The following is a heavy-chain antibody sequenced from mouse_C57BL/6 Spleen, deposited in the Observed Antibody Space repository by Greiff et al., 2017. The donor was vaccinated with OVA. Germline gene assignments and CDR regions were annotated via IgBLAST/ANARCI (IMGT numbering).Heavy chain of an antibody. V-gene: IGHV1-15*01. CDR2: IDPDTGGT. J-gene: IGHJ2*01. CDR1: GYTFTDYE. CDR3: TRIHFDD. Sequence: VQLVESGAELVRPGASVTLSCKASGYTFTDYEMHWVKQTPVHGLEWIGAIDPDTGGTAYNQKFKGKAILTADKSSSTAYMELRSLTSEDSAVYYCTRIHFDDWGQGTTLTVSS.